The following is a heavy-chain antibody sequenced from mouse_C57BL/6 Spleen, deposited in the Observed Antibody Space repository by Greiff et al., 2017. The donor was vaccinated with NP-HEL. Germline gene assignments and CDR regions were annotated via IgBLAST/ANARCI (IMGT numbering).Heavy chain of an antibody. J-gene: IGHJ4*01. CDR2: IWSGGST. CDR3: ATTVVARRAMDY. CDR1: GFSFTSYG. V-gene: IGHV2-2*01. Sequence: QVQLKESGPGLVQPSQSLSITCTVSGFSFTSYGVHWVRQSPGKGLEWLGVIWSGGSTDYNAAFISRLSISKDNSKSQVFFKMNSLQADDTAIYYCATTVVARRAMDYWGQGTSVTVSS. D-gene: IGHD1-1*01.